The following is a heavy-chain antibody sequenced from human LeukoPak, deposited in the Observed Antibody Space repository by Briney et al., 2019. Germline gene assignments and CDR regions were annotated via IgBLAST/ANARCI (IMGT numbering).Heavy chain of an antibody. Sequence: GGSLRLSCAASGFTFSSYSMNWVRQAPGKGLEWVSYISSSSSSIYYADSVKGRFTISRDNAKNSLYLHMNSLRAEDTAVYYCARENYASGSYGDYWGQGTLVTVSS. D-gene: IGHD3-10*01. J-gene: IGHJ4*02. CDR3: ARENYASGSYGDY. V-gene: IGHV3-48*01. CDR2: ISSSSSSI. CDR1: GFTFSSYS.